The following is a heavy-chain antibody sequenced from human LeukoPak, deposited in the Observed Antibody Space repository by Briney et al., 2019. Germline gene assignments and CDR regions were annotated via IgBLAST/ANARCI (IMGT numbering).Heavy chain of an antibody. Sequence: SVKVSCKASGFTFTSSAMQWVRQARGQRLEWIGWIVVGSGNTNYAQKFQERVTNTRDMSTSTAYMELSSLRSEDTAVYYCAASEAYRYAFDIWGQGTMVTVSS. CDR1: GFTFTSSA. CDR2: IVVGSGNT. D-gene: IGHD3-16*01. V-gene: IGHV1-58*02. J-gene: IGHJ3*02. CDR3: AASEAYRYAFDI.